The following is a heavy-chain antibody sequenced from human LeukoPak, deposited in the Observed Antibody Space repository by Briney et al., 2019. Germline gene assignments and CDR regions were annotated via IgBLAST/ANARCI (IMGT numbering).Heavy chain of an antibody. CDR1: GYSISSGYY. CDR2: IYHSGST. V-gene: IGHV4-38-2*02. Sequence: SSETLSLTCTVSGYSISSGYYWGWIRQPPGKGLEWIGSIYHSGSTYYNPSLKSRVTISVDTSKNQFSLKLSSVTAADTAVYYCARHGPPQVGWCYFDYWGQGTLVTVSS. J-gene: IGHJ4*02. CDR3: ARHGPPQVGWCYFDY. D-gene: IGHD1-26*01.